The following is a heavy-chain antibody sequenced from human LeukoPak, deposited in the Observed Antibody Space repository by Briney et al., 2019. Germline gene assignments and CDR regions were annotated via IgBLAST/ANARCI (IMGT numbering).Heavy chain of an antibody. CDR2: IYSGGST. V-gene: IGHV3-53*05. J-gene: IGHJ4*02. CDR1: GFIVSYSY. Sequence: PGGSLRLSCAASGFIVSYSYMSWVRQAPGKGLEWVSLIYSGGSTFYADSVKGRFTISRDNSKNTLYLQMNSLRVEDTAVYYCARERDYGDYGSLDYWGQGTLVTVSS. CDR3: ARERDYGDYGSLDY. D-gene: IGHD4-17*01.